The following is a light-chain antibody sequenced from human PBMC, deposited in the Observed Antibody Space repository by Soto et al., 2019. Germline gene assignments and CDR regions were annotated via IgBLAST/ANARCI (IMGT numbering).Light chain of an antibody. CDR3: ATWDSSVSAAV. J-gene: IGLJ1*01. Sequence: QSVLTQPPSVSAAPGQKVTISCSGRSSNIGINYVSWYQHLPGTAPKLLIYDNDNRPSGIPDRFSASKSGTSATLGITGLQTGDEAYYYCATWDSSVSAAVFGPGTKLTVL. V-gene: IGLV1-51*01. CDR2: DND. CDR1: SSNIGINY.